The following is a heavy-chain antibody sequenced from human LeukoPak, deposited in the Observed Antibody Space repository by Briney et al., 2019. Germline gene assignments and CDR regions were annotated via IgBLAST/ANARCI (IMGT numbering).Heavy chain of an antibody. CDR3: AKIPHYYDSSGYSCYFDY. V-gene: IGHV3-74*01. CDR1: GFTLSRHW. CDR2: INGDGRSI. D-gene: IGHD3-22*01. J-gene: IGHJ4*02. Sequence: GGSLRLPCAASGFTLSRHWMHWVRQAPGKGLVWVSRINGDGRSISYADSVQGRFTISRDNAKNTLYLQMNSLRAEDMAVYYCAKIPHYYDSSGYSCYFDYWGQGTLVTVSS.